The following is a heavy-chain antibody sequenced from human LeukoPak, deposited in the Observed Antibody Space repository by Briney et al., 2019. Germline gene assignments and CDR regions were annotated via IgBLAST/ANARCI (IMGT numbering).Heavy chain of an antibody. V-gene: IGHV3-30*02. J-gene: IGHJ4*02. D-gene: IGHD2-2*01. Sequence: DSVKDRVTVSRDNSQNTLYLQMNSLRTEDTAVYYCAKAIPVVVPAANDYWGQGTLGTVSS. CDR3: AKAIPVVVPAANDY.